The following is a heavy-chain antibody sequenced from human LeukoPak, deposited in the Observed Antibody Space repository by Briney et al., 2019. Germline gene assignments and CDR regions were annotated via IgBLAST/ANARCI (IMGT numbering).Heavy chain of an antibody. J-gene: IGHJ5*02. CDR3: ARVLSGSWDWFDP. Sequence: PGGSLRLSCAASRFTFSSFDMHWVRQAPGKGLEWVAFIRYDGTNKYYADFVKGRFTISRDNAMNTVYLQMNSLRAEDTAVYYCARVLSGSWDWFDPWGQGTLVTVSS. V-gene: IGHV3-30*02. CDR1: RFTFSSFD. CDR2: IRYDGTNK. D-gene: IGHD3-22*01.